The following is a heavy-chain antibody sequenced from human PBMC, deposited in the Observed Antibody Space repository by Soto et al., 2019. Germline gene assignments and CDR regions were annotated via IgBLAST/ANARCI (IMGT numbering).Heavy chain of an antibody. Sequence: SETLSLTGTVSCGSIISYYWSWIRQPPGKGLEWIGYIHYSGSIYYNPSLKSRVTMSVDKSKNYLSLKLRFVIDADTAVYFCARGAGDYTNPFDYWGQGTLVSVSS. J-gene: IGHJ4*02. V-gene: IGHV4-59*01. CDR3: ARGAGDYTNPFDY. D-gene: IGHD4-17*01. CDR2: IHYSGSI. CDR1: CGSIISYY.